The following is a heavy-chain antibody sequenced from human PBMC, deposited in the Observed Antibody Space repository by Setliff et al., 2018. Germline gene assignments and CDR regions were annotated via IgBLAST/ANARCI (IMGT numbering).Heavy chain of an antibody. J-gene: IGHJ5*01. CDR3: ARARYCSGGRCYWTWLDS. CDR2: IYSSGSI. CDR1: GGSISDNNYY. V-gene: IGHV4-61*05. D-gene: IGHD2-15*01. Sequence: SETLSLTCTVSGGSISDNNYYWGWIRQSPGKELEWIGNIYSSGSIKYNPSLRSRVTISVDTVKNQFSLRLSSLTAADTAVYYCARARYCSGGRCYWTWLDSWAQGTLVTVSS.